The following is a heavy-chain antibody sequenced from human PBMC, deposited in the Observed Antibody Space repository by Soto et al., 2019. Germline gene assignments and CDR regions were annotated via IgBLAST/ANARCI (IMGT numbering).Heavy chain of an antibody. CDR3: ARGGEDAYDSTGRFDY. CDR2: IYFSGKT. V-gene: IGHV4-59*01. CDR1: GGSISGYY. Sequence: SETLSLTCTVSGGSISGYYWSWIRQPPGMGLEWIGYIYFSGKTNSNPSLKSRVTISVDTSKNQFSLNLSSVTAADTAVYYCARGGEDAYDSTGRFDYWGQGTLVTVSS. J-gene: IGHJ4*02. D-gene: IGHD3-22*01.